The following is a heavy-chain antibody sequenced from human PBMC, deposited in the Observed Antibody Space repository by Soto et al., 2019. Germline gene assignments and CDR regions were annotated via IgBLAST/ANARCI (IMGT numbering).Heavy chain of an antibody. CDR3: ARACSSNNCYDVFDY. V-gene: IGHV4-4*07. D-gene: IGHD2-2*01. Sequence: SETLSLTCTVSGGAISSYYWSWIRQPAGKGLEWIGRIYTSGSTNYNPSLKSRVTMSVDTSKNQFSLKLSSVTAADTAVYYCARACSSNNCYDVFDYWGQGTLVTVSS. CDR2: IYTSGST. J-gene: IGHJ4*02. CDR1: GGAISSYY.